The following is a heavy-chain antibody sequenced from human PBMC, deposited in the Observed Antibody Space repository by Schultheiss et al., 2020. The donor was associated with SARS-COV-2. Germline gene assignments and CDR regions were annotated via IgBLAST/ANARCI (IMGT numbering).Heavy chain of an antibody. V-gene: IGHV3-66*01. CDR3: AKDRHYYYDSSGHDY. D-gene: IGHD3-22*01. CDR1: GFTFTSYA. Sequence: GGSLRLSCAASGFTFTSYAMSWVRQAPGKGLEWVSVIYSGGSTYYADSVKGRFTISRDNTKNTLYLQMNSLRAEDTAVYYCAKDRHYYYDSSGHDYWGQGTLVTVSS. CDR2: IYSGGST. J-gene: IGHJ4*02.